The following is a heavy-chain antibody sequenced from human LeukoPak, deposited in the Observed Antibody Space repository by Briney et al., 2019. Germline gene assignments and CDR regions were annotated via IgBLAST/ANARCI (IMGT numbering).Heavy chain of an antibody. D-gene: IGHD3-16*02. V-gene: IGHV4-39*01. CDR1: GGSIGSSGYY. CDR2: IYYTGRT. J-gene: IGHJ4*02. Sequence: PAETLSLTCTVSGGSIGSSGYYWGWIRQAPGKGLEWIGSIYYTGRTYYNPSLRSRVTISVDTSKNQFSLKLSSVTAADTAVFHCARVISTPAHFDSWGQGTLVTVS. CDR3: ARVISTPAHFDS.